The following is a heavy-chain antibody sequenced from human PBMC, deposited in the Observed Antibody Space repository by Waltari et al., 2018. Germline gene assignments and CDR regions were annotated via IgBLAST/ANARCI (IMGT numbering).Heavy chain of an antibody. D-gene: IGHD5-18*01. CDR3: ARGKRIQLWSRFLYYFDY. J-gene: IGHJ4*02. Sequence: QVQLQESGPGLVKPSETLSLTCAVSGYSISSGYYWGWIRQPPGKGLEWIGSSYHSGSTSYNPSLKSRVTISVDTSKNQFSLKLGSVTAADTAVYYCARGKRIQLWSRFLYYFDYWGQGTLVTVSS. V-gene: IGHV4-38-2*01. CDR2: SYHSGST. CDR1: GYSISSGYY.